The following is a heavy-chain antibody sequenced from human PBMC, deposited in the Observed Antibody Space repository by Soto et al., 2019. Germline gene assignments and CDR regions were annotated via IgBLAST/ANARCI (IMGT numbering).Heavy chain of an antibody. CDR2: ISAYNGNT. Sequence: QVQLVQSGAEVKKPGASVKVSCKASGYTFTSYGISWVGQAPGQGLEWMGWISAYNGNTNYAQKLQGRVTMTTDTSTSTAYMELRSLRSDDTAVYYCARDRVTIFGVVIIGSNWFDPWGQGTLVTVSS. V-gene: IGHV1-18*01. J-gene: IGHJ5*02. CDR1: GYTFTSYG. CDR3: ARDRVTIFGVVIIGSNWFDP. D-gene: IGHD3-3*01.